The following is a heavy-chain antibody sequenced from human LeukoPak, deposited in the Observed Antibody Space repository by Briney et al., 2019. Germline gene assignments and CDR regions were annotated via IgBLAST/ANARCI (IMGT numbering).Heavy chain of an antibody. D-gene: IGHD1-26*01. J-gene: IGHJ3*01. CDR1: GGTFSSYA. Sequence: ASVKVSCKASGGTFSSYAISWVRQAPAQGLEWMGGIIPIFGTANYAQKFQGRVTITTDESTSTAYMELSSLRSEDTAEYYCSRLNVGATSSDAFDFWGQGTMVTVSS. V-gene: IGHV1-69*05. CDR2: IIPIFGTA. CDR3: SRLNVGATSSDAFDF.